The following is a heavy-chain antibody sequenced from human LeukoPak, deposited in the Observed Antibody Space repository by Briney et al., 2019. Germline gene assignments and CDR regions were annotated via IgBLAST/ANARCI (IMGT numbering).Heavy chain of an antibody. J-gene: IGHJ4*02. D-gene: IGHD5-24*01. V-gene: IGHV3-74*01. CDR1: GFTFSTSL. CDR2: IDIDGRTT. Sequence: GGSLRLSCAASGFTFSTSLMHWVRQVPGKGLVWVARIDIDGRTTHYASSVKGRFTISRDNAKNTLYLQMNILRAEDTAVYYCVRDRDWYNYWGQGTLVTVSS. CDR3: VRDRDWYNY.